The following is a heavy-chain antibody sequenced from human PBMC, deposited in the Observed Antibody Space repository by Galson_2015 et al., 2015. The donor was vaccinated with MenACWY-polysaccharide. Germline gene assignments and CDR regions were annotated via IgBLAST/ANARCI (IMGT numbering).Heavy chain of an antibody. CDR3: ARESSGSHGAFDV. Sequence: SLRLSCAASGFTFSSSDIHWVHQVTGKGLEWVSAIGTAADTYYSASVKGRFTISRGNAKSSVYLQMTSLRAGDTAVYYCARESSGSHGAFDVWGQGTMVTVSS. CDR2: IGTAADT. D-gene: IGHD6-25*01. V-gene: IGHV3-13*01. J-gene: IGHJ3*01. CDR1: GFTFSSSD.